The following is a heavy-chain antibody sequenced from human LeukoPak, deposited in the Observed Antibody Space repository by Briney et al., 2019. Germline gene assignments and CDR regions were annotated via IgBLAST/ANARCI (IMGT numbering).Heavy chain of an antibody. D-gene: IGHD2-15*01. CDR2: INHSGST. Sequence: PSETLSLTCAVYGGSFSGYYWSWIRQPPGKGLEWIGEINHSGSTNYNPSLKSRVTISVDTSRNQFSLKLSSVTAADTAVYYCARGHRIIAVAAVLEYWGKGTLVTVSS. V-gene: IGHV4-34*01. CDR3: ARGHRIIAVAAVLEY. CDR1: GGSFSGYY. J-gene: IGHJ4*02.